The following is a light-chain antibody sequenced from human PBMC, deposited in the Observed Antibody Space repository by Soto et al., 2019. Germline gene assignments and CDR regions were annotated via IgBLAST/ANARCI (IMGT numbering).Light chain of an antibody. CDR1: QSISSY. CDR3: QQADTFPIT. Sequence: DIQMTQSPSSLSASVGDRVTITCRASQSISSYLNWYQQQPGKAPKLLIYAASSLQSGVPSRFSGSGSGTDFTLTISSLQPEDSSIYYCQQADTFPITFGQGTRLEIK. J-gene: IGKJ5*01. V-gene: IGKV1-39*01. CDR2: AAS.